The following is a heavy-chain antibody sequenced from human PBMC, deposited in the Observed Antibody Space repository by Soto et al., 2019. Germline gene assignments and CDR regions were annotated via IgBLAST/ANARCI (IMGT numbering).Heavy chain of an antibody. Sequence: SETLSLTCAVYGGSFSGYYWSWIRQPPGKGLEWIGEINHSGSTNYNPSLKSRVTISVDTSKNQFSLKLSSVTAADTAVYYCARGRAYYDSSGYPQKKYYFDYWGQGTLVTVSS. CDR1: GGSFSGYY. J-gene: IGHJ4*02. D-gene: IGHD3-22*01. CDR2: INHSGST. V-gene: IGHV4-34*01. CDR3: ARGRAYYDSSGYPQKKYYFDY.